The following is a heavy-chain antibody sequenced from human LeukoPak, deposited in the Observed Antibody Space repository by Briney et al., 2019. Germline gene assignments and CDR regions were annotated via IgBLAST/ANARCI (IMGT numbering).Heavy chain of an antibody. CDR1: GFSVNNNY. D-gene: IGHD6-19*01. Sequence: GGSLRLSCAASGFSVNNNYMSWIRQAPGKGLEWVSYISNRGYTIYYADSVKGRFTLSRDNAKNSLSLQMNSLRTEDTALYYCAKDMGGYSSGSVSRGCDYWGQGTLVTVSS. J-gene: IGHJ4*02. V-gene: IGHV3-11*01. CDR3: AKDMGGYSSGSVSRGCDY. CDR2: ISNRGYTI.